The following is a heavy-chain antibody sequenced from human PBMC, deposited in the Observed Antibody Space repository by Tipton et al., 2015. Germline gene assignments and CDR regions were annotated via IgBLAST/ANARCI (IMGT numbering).Heavy chain of an antibody. CDR2: ISFSDTT. J-gene: IGHJ6*02. V-gene: IGHV4-61*01. Sequence: TLSLTRTVSGGSLRSGSYYWGWIRQPPGKGLEWIGYISFSDTTHYNPSLKSRITISLNTSKNQFSLKMSSVTAADTAVYFCARDLEHGMDVWGQGTTVTVS. CDR3: ARDLEHGMDV. CDR1: GGSLRSGSYY.